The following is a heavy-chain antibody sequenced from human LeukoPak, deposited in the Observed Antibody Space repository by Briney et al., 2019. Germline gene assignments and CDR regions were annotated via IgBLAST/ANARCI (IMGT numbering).Heavy chain of an antibody. CDR2: MNPNSGNT. CDR3: ARGAYKQLGDY. J-gene: IGHJ4*02. D-gene: IGHD6-6*01. V-gene: IGHV1-8*03. CDR1: GGTFSCYD. Sequence: ASVKVSCKASGGTFSCYDINWVRQATGQGLEWMGWMNPNSGNTGYAQKFQGRVTITRNTSISTAYMELSSLRSEDTAVYYCARGAYKQLGDYWGQGTLVTVSS.